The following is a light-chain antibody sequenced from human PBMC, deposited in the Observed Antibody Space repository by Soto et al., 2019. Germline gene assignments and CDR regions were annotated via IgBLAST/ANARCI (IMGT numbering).Light chain of an antibody. CDR1: RSVAGY. Sequence: EIVLTQSPATLSLSPGERATLSCRASRSVAGYLAWYQQRPGQAPRLPMYDGSNRATGIPARFSGSGSGTDFKLTISRLEPEDFGIYYCQQRSSRNTFGQGTKVDIK. CDR3: QQRSSRNT. CDR2: DGS. J-gene: IGKJ2*01. V-gene: IGKV3-11*01.